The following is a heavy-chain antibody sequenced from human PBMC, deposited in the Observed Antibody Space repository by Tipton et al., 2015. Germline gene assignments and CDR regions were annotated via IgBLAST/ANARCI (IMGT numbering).Heavy chain of an antibody. Sequence: SLRLSCAASGFTFSSYGMHWVRQAPGKGLERVAVIWFDGTNKYYADSVKGRFTISRDNSKNTLYLQMNSLRAEDTAVYYCARDGSNCGGDCYSRYFQHWGQGTLVTVSS. CDR3: ARDGSNCGGDCYSRYFQH. V-gene: IGHV3-33*01. CDR2: IWFDGTNK. J-gene: IGHJ1*01. CDR1: GFTFSSYG. D-gene: IGHD2-21*02.